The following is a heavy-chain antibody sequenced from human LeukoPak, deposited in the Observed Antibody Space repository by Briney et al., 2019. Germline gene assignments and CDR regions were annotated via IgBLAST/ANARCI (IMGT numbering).Heavy chain of an antibody. J-gene: IGHJ4*02. Sequence: SETLPLTCAVYGGSFSGYYWSWIRQPPGKGLEWIGEINHSGSTNYNPSLKSRVTISVDTSRNQFSLKLSSVTAADTAVYYCARGKGAAALGLRDYWGQGTLVTVSS. D-gene: IGHD6-13*01. CDR1: GGSFSGYY. V-gene: IGHV4-34*01. CDR2: INHSGST. CDR3: ARGKGAAALGLRDY.